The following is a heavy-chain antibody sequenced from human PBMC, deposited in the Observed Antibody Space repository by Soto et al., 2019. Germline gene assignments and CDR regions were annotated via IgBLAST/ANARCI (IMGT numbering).Heavy chain of an antibody. CDR3: ARSVEGHFDY. J-gene: IGHJ4*02. Sequence: EVQLVESGGNLVQPGGSLRLSGAASGFRFSIYSMNWVRQAPGKGLEWSAYITSDTKTIKYADSVKGRFTISRDNGKNSVYLHMNSLRDEDTAVYYCARSVEGHFDYWGQGTVVTVSA. D-gene: IGHD6-19*01. V-gene: IGHV3-48*02. CDR1: GFRFSIYS. CDR2: ITSDTKTI.